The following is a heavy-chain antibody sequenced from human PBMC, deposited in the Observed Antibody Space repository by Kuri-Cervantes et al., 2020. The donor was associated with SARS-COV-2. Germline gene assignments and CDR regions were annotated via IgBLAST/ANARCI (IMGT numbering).Heavy chain of an antibody. V-gene: IGHV1-18*01. CDR2: ISAYNGNT. Sequence: ASVKVSCKASGYTFTSYAMHWVRQAPGQRLEWMGWISAYNGNTNYAQKLQGRVTMTTDTSTSTAYMELRSLRSDDTAVYYCARFHNSGKSQDFNDFWSGYHTYYYYYYMDVWGKGTTVTVSS. D-gene: IGHD3-3*01. J-gene: IGHJ6*03. CDR1: GYTFTSYA. CDR3: ARFHNSGKSQDFNDFWSGYHTYYYYYYMDV.